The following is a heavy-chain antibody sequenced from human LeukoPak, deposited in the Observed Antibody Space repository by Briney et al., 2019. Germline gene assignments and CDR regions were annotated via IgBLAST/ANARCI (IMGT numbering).Heavy chain of an antibody. J-gene: IGHJ5*02. D-gene: IGHD2-2*01. CDR1: GGSISSSSYY. CDR2: IFYSGST. Sequence: SETLSLTCTVSGGSISSSSYYWGWIRQPPGQGLEWSGSIFYSGSTYYNPSLKSRVTISVDTSKNQFSLKLSCVTAADTAVYYCARGLYCSGTSCHPVPFDPWGQGTLVTVSS. CDR3: ARGLYCSGTSCHPVPFDP. V-gene: IGHV4-39*01.